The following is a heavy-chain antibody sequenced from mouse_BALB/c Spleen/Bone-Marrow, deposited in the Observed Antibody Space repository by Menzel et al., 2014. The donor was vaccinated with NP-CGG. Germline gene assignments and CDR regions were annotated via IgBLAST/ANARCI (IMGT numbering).Heavy chain of an antibody. CDR2: ISYDGSN. CDR3: ARDWDGYYFDY. CDR1: GYSITSGYY. J-gene: IGHJ2*01. V-gene: IGHV3-6*02. D-gene: IGHD2-3*01. Sequence: VQLKDSGPGLVKPSQSLSLTCSVTGYSITSGYYWNWIRQFPGNKLEWMGYISYDGSNNYNPSLKNRISITRDTSKNQFFLKLNSVTTEDTATYYCARDWDGYYFDYWGQGTTLTVSS.